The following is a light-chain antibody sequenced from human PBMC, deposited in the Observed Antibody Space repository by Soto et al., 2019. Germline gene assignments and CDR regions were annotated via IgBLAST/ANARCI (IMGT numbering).Light chain of an antibody. V-gene: IGLV1-40*01. CDR1: SSNIGAGYD. CDR3: QSYDSSLSVV. J-gene: IGLJ3*02. Sequence: QAVVTQPPSVSGAPGQRVTISCTGSSSNIGAGYDVHWYQQLPGTAPKLLIYGNSNRPSGVPDRFSGSKSGTSASLAITGLQAEDEAEYYCQSYDSSLSVVFGGGTKLTVL. CDR2: GNS.